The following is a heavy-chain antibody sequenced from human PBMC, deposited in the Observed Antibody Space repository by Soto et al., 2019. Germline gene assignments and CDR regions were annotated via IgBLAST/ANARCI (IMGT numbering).Heavy chain of an antibody. CDR1: GVSIGSNYY. Sequence: QVLLQESGPGLVQPSGTLSLSCVVSGVSIGSNYYWVWVRQPPGKGLAWLGDMSHIGSVNYNSSLKRRVTIAIDKSQNQFSLQLNSVTAADTAVYYCARSLGWYAIDYWCQGTLVIVSS. CDR2: MSHIGSV. V-gene: IGHV4-4*02. J-gene: IGHJ4*02. D-gene: IGHD6-19*01. CDR3: ARSLGWYAIDY.